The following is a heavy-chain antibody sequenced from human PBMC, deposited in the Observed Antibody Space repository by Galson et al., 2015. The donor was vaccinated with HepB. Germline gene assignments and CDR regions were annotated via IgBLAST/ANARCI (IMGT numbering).Heavy chain of an antibody. CDR1: GFTFSSYP. J-gene: IGHJ5*02. D-gene: IGHD6-13*01. CDR3: ARDFGDSSSWRGFDP. CDR2: ITSSSSYI. V-gene: IGHV3-21*01. Sequence: SLRLSCAASGFTFSSYPMNWVRQAPGKGLEWVSSITSSSSYIYYADSVKGRFTISRDNAKNSLYLQMNSLRAEDTAVYYCARDFGDSSSWRGFDPWGQGILVTVSS.